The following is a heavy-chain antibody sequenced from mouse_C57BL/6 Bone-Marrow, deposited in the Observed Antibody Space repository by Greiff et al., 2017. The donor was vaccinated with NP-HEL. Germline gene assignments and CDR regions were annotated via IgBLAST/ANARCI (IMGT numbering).Heavy chain of an antibody. CDR1: GYTFTSYG. J-gene: IGHJ4*01. CDR3: AGGYYDYDGAMDY. D-gene: IGHD2-4*01. V-gene: IGHV1-81*01. CDR2: IYPRSGNT. Sequence: VNVVESGAELARPGASVKLSCKASGYTFTSYGISWVKQRTGQGLEWIGEIYPRSGNTYYNEKFKGKATLTADKSSSTAYMELRSLTSEDSAVYFCAGGYYDYDGAMDYWGQGTSVTVSS.